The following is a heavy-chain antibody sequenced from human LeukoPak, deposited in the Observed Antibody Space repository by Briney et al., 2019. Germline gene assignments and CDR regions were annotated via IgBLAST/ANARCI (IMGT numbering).Heavy chain of an antibody. CDR2: IRSKAHGGTT. CDR3: TRDPPEFSAGWYAGY. V-gene: IGHV3-49*04. D-gene: IGHD6-19*01. CDR1: GFNFGDYA. Sequence: PGRSLRLSCIGSGFNFGDYAISWVRETPGKGLEWGRLIRSKAHGGTTEYAASVKGRFNMSRDDSKSIAYLQMNSLKTEDTALYYCTRDPPEFSAGWYAGYWGQGTLVTVSS. J-gene: IGHJ4*02.